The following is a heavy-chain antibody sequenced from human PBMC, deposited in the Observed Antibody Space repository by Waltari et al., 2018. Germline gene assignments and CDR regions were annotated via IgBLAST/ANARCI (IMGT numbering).Heavy chain of an antibody. J-gene: IGHJ5*02. CDR3: ARDTQEMEWSGWFDP. CDR2: INPNSGGT. D-gene: IGHD3-3*01. V-gene: IGHV1-2*02. CDR1: GYTFTGYY. Sequence: QVQLVQSGAEVKKPGASVKVSCTASGYTFTGYYMHWVRQAPGQGLEWMGWINPNSGGTNYAQKFQGRVTMTRDTSISTAYMELSRLRSDDTAVYYCARDTQEMEWSGWFDPWGQGTLVTVSS.